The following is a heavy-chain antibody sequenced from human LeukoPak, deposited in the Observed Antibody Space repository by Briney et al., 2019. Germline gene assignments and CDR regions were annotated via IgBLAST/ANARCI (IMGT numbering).Heavy chain of an antibody. CDR1: RFTFSSYE. D-gene: IGHD5-12*01. CDR3: ARGPSGYHNT. J-gene: IGHJ4*02. Sequence: GGSLRLSCAASRFTFSSYEMNWVRQAPGKGLEWVSYISSSGSTIYYADSVKGRFTISRDNSKNTLYLQMNSLRAEDTAVYYCARGPSGYHNTGGQGTLVTVSS. CDR2: ISSSGSTI. V-gene: IGHV3-48*03.